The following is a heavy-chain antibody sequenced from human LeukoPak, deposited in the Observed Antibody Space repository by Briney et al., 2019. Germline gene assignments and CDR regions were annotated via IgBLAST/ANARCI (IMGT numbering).Heavy chain of an antibody. CDR2: MHGSGSP. CDR3: ARDLSVNAF. D-gene: IGHD3-16*01. CDR1: GASVRSDH. J-gene: IGHJ3*01. V-gene: IGHV4-59*02. Sequence: SETLSLTCTVSGASVRSDHWNWIRQSPGKGLEWIAYMHGSGSPNYNPSLASRLTLSVDATENLLSLKLTSVTAADTAVYFCARDLSVNAFWGQGTLVTVSS.